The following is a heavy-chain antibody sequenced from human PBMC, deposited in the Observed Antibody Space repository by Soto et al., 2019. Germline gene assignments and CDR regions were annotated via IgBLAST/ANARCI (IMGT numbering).Heavy chain of an antibody. Sequence: ASVKVSCKASGGTFSSYAISWVRQAPGQGLEWMGWISAYNGNTNYAQKLQGRVTMTTDTSTSTAYMELRSLRSDDTAVYYCAREGGIAAAGGYYYYGMDVWGQGTTVTVSS. D-gene: IGHD6-13*01. CDR2: ISAYNGNT. CDR3: AREGGIAAAGGYYYYGMDV. CDR1: GGTFSSYA. J-gene: IGHJ6*02. V-gene: IGHV1-18*01.